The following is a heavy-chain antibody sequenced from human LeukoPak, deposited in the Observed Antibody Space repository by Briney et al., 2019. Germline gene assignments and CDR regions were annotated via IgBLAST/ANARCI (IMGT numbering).Heavy chain of an antibody. D-gene: IGHD2-15*01. CDR2: IYYSGST. CDR1: GGSISSGGYY. V-gene: IGHV4-31*03. J-gene: IGHJ4*02. Sequence: SETLSLTCTVSGGSISSGGYYWSWIRQHPGKGLEWIGYIYYSGSTYYNPSLKSRVTISVDTSKNQFSMKLSSVTAADTAVYYCARAYCSGGSCPFDYWGQGTLVTVSS. CDR3: ARAYCSGGSCPFDY.